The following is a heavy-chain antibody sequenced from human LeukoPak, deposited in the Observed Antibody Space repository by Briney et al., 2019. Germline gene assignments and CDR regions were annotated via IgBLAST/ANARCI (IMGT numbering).Heavy chain of an antibody. CDR1: GFTFSTYW. CDR3: ARDLVWILFDY. V-gene: IGHV3-74*03. D-gene: IGHD2-2*03. CDR2: IRPEGTTT. Sequence: PGGSLRLSCAASGFTFSTYWMHWVRHAPGKGLVGVSRIRPEGTTTAYADSVKGRFTISRDNAKNTLFLQMNSLSAEDTAVYYCARDLVWILFDYWGQGTLVTVSS. J-gene: IGHJ4*02.